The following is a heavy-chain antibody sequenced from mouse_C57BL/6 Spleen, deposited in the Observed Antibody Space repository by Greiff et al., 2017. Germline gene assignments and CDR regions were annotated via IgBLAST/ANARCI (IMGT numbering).Heavy chain of an antibody. Sequence: VKLVESGPGLVQPSQSLSITCTVSGFSLTSYGVHWVRQSPGKGLEWLGVIWSGGSTDYNAAFISRLSISKDNSKSQVFFKMNSLQADDTAIYYCARNYPYYGSSYGYFDVWGTGTTVTVSS. CDR2: IWSGGST. CDR1: GFSLTSYG. V-gene: IGHV2-2*01. CDR3: ARNYPYYGSSYGYFDV. D-gene: IGHD1-1*01. J-gene: IGHJ1*03.